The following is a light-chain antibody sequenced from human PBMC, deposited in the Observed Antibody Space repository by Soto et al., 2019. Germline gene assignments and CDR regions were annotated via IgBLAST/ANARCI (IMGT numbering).Light chain of an antibody. Sequence: EIVMTQSPATLSVSPGERATLSYRASQSVSSNLAWYQQKPGQAPRLLIYGASTRATGIPARFSGSGSGTEFTLTISSLQYEDFAVYYCQQYNNWPPEDTFGQGTKLEIK. CDR3: QQYNNWPPEDT. CDR2: GAS. V-gene: IGKV3-15*01. CDR1: QSVSSN. J-gene: IGKJ2*01.